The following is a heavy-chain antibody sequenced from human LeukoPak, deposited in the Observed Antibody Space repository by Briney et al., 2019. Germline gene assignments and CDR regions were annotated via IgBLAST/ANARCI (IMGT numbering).Heavy chain of an antibody. CDR3: ARVIVVVPAANAVAFDI. V-gene: IGHV4-34*01. D-gene: IGHD2-2*01. Sequence: SETLSLTRAVYGGSFSGYYWSWIRQPPGKGLEWIGEINHSGSTNYNPSLKSRVTISVDTSKNQFSLKLSSVTAADTAVYYCARVIVVVPAANAVAFDIWGQGTMVTVSS. CDR2: INHSGST. J-gene: IGHJ3*02. CDR1: GGSFSGYY.